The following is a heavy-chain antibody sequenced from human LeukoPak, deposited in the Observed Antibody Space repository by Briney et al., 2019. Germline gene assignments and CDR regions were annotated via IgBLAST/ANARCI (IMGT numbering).Heavy chain of an antibody. J-gene: IGHJ6*02. Sequence: GGSLRLSCAASGFTFSSYWMSWVRQAPGKGLEWVANIKQDGSEKYYVDSVKGRFTISRDNAKNSLYLQMNSLRAEDTAVYYCARGSGYAYPYGMDDWGQGTTVTVSS. CDR1: GFTFSSYW. V-gene: IGHV3-7*01. CDR2: IKQDGSEK. D-gene: IGHD5-12*01. CDR3: ARGSGYAYPYGMDD.